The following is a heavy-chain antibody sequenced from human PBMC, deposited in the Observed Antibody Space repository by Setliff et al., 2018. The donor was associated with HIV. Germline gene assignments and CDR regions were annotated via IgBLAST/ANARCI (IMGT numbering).Heavy chain of an antibody. Sequence: SETLSLTCTVSGDSISNYYWSWVRQPPGKGLEWIGYIYTTGSTNYNPSLKSRVTMSVDTSKNQFSLRLTSVTAADTAVYFCARLRITMVRGVISAWFDPWGQGTLVTVSS. CDR2: IYTTGST. CDR3: ARLRITMVRGVISAWFDP. J-gene: IGHJ5*02. CDR1: GDSISNYY. D-gene: IGHD3-10*01. V-gene: IGHV4-4*09.